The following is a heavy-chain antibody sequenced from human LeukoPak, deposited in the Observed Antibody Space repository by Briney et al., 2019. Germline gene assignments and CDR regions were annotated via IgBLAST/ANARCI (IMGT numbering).Heavy chain of an antibody. CDR1: GGTFSSYA. J-gene: IGHJ4*02. CDR3: AREGPPPEELDY. Sequence: ASVNVSCKASGGTFSSYAISWVRQAPGQGLEWMGGIIPIFGTANYAQKFQGRVTITADESTSTAYMELRSLRSDDTAVYYCAREGPPPEELDYWGQGTLVTVSS. CDR2: IIPIFGTA. V-gene: IGHV1-69*13. D-gene: IGHD1-14*01.